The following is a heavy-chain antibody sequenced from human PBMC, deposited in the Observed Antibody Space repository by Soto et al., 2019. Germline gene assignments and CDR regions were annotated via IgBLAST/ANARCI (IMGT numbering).Heavy chain of an antibody. D-gene: IGHD1-26*01. V-gene: IGHV1-18*01. J-gene: IGHJ4*02. CDR1: GHTFTSYD. Sequence: ASVKVSCKASGHTFTSYDINWVRQATGQGLEWMGWISAYNGNTNYAQKLQGRVTMTTDTSTSTAYMELRSLRSDDTAVYYCARVVGATTYYFDYWGQGTLVTVSS. CDR3: ARVVGATTYYFDY. CDR2: ISAYNGNT.